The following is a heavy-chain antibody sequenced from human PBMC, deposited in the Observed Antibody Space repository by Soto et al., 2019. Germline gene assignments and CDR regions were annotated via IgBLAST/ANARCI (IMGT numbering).Heavy chain of an antibody. Sequence: EVRLVESGGGLVKPGGSLRLSCAASGFTFSNAWMSWVRQAPGKGLEWVGRIKSKTDGGTTDYAAPVKGRFTISRDDSKNTLYLQMNSLKTEDTAVYYCTTAIYDYVWGSYRRNYWGQGTLVTVSS. J-gene: IGHJ4*02. D-gene: IGHD3-16*02. CDR3: TTAIYDYVWGSYRRNY. CDR1: GFTFSNAW. V-gene: IGHV3-15*01. CDR2: IKSKTDGGTT.